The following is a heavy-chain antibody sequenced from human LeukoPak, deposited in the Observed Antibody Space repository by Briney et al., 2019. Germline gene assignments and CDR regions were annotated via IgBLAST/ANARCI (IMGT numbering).Heavy chain of an antibody. J-gene: IGHJ5*02. CDR2: IYTSGST. CDR3: ARDTGTTGEVKFDP. V-gene: IGHV4-4*07. D-gene: IGHD4-17*01. Sequence: SETLSLTCTVSGNSFGEYYWSWIRQPAGKGLEWIGRIYTSGSTTYNPSLKSRVTMSVATSKSQFSLNLMSVTAADTAVYYCARDTGTTGEVKFDPWGQGTLVTVSS. CDR1: GNSFGEYY.